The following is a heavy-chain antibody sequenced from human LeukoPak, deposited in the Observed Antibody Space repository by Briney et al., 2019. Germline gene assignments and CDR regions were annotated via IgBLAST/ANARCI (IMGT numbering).Heavy chain of an antibody. V-gene: IGHV1-18*01. CDR3: ARVRAAFVVVTATSWFDP. J-gene: IGHJ5*02. CDR2: ISAYNGNT. CDR1: GYTFTSYG. Sequence: APVKVSCKASGYTFTSYGISWVRQAPGQGLEWMGWISAYNGNTNYAQKLQGRVTMTTDTSTSTAYMELRSLRSDDTAVYYCARVRAAFVVVTATSWFDPWGQGTLVTVSS. D-gene: IGHD2-21*02.